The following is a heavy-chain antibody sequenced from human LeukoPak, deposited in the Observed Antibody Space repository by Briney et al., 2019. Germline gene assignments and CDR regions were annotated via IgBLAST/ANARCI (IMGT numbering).Heavy chain of an antibody. V-gene: IGHV4-38-2*02. D-gene: IGHD4-11*01. CDR2: IFHSGST. Sequence: PSETLSLTCTVSGYSISSGYYWVWIRQPPGKGLELIGSIFHSGSTYYNPSLKSRVTISVDTSKNQFSLKLNSVTAADTAIYYCARGNMWDYRRYYYYMDVWGKGTTVTVSS. CDR3: ARGNMWDYRRYYYYMDV. CDR1: GYSISSGYY. J-gene: IGHJ6*03.